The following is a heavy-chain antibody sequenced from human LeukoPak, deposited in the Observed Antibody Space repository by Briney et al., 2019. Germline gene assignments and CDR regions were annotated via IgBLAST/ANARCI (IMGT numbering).Heavy chain of an antibody. J-gene: IGHJ3*02. Sequence: SETLSLTCAVSAYSISSGYYWGWIRQPPGKGLEWIGIIHHTGRTYYNPSLKSRVTISVDTSKNQFSLKLSSVTAADTAVYYCARLYGQPRYVFDIWGQGTMVTVSS. CDR2: IHHTGRT. CDR1: AYSISSGYY. CDR3: ARLYGQPRYVFDI. D-gene: IGHD2-2*02. V-gene: IGHV4-38-2*01.